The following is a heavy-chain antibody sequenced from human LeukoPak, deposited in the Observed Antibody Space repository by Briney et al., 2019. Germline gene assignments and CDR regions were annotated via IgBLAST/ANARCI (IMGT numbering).Heavy chain of an antibody. CDR1: GVSFSGYY. J-gene: IGHJ4*02. CDR2: INHSGST. Sequence: PSETLSLTCAVYGVSFSGYYWSWIRQPPGQGLVWIGEINHSGSTNYNPSLKSRVTISADTSKNQFSLKLSSVTAADTAAYYCARGHYCSSTSCYIDYCGQGTLGTVSS. D-gene: IGHD2-2*02. CDR3: ARGHYCSSTSCYIDY. V-gene: IGHV4-34*01.